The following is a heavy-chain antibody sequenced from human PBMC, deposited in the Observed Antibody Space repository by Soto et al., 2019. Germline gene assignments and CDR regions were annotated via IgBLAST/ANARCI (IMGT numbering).Heavy chain of an antibody. J-gene: IGHJ5*02. CDR3: ARDRQRGGGPSNLFGP. CDR1: GGTFSSYT. Sequence: QVQLVQSGAEVKKPGSSVKVSCKASGGTFSSYTISWVRQAPGQGLEWMGRIIPILGIANYAQKFQGRVTITADKSTSTAYMELSSLGSEDTAVYYCARDRQRGGGPSNLFGPWGQGTLVTVSS. D-gene: IGHD3-16*01. V-gene: IGHV1-69*08. CDR2: IIPILGIA.